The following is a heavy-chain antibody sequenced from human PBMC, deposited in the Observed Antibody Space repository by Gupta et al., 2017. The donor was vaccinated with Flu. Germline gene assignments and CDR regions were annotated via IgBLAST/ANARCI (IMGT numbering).Heavy chain of an antibody. CDR3: TTESEQLWQGIDY. D-gene: IGHD5-18*01. J-gene: IGHJ4*02. CDR1: GFTFSKAW. Sequence: EVQLGEYGGGLVKPGGSLRLSCAASGFTFSKAWMSWVRQAPGKGLEWVGRIKSKTDGGTTDDAAPVKGRFTISRDDSKNTLYLQMNSLKTEDTAVYYCTTESEQLWQGIDYWGQGTLVTVAS. CDR2: IKSKTDGGTT. V-gene: IGHV3-15*01.